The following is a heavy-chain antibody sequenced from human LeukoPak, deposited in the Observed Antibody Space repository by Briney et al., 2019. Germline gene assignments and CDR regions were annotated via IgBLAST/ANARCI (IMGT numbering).Heavy chain of an antibody. V-gene: IGHV3-23*01. CDR3: AKMYSSGWHFDY. CDR2: IGGSGGST. Sequence: PGGSLRLSCAASGFTLSSYAMSWVRQAPGKGLEWVSGIGGSGGSTYYADSVKGRFTISRDNSKNTLYLQMTSLRAEDTAVYYCAKMYSSGWHFDYWGQGTLVTVSS. J-gene: IGHJ4*02. CDR1: GFTLSSYA. D-gene: IGHD6-19*01.